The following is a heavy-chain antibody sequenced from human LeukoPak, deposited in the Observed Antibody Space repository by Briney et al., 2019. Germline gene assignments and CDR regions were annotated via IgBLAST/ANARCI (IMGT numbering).Heavy chain of an antibody. CDR2: IYYSGST. J-gene: IGHJ5*02. CDR3: ARLTVPLRFDP. V-gene: IGHV4-39*07. CDR1: GGSISSSSYY. Sequence: SETLSLTCTVSGGSISSSSYYWGWIRQPPGKGLEWIGNIYYSGSTNYNPSLKSRVTISVDTSKNQFSLKLNSVSAADTAVYYCARLTVPLRFDPWGQGTLVTVSS. D-gene: IGHD2-2*01.